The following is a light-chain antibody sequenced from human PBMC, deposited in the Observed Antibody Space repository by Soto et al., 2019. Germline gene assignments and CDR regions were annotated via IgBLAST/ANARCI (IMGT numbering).Light chain of an antibody. CDR3: QQYKAYPLT. CDR2: KAS. Sequence: DIQMTQSPSTLSASLGDRVTITCRASESMSNCLAWYQQKPGKAPNLLIYKASTLQTAVPSRFSGSGSGTEFTLTISSLQPDDFAIYYCQQYKAYPLTFGGGTKVDIK. V-gene: IGKV1-5*03. CDR1: ESMSNC. J-gene: IGKJ4*01.